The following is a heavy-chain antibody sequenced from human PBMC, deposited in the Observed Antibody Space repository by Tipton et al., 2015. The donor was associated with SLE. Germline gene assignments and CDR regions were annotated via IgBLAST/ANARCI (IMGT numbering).Heavy chain of an antibody. V-gene: IGHV4-59*01. CDR2: IYYSGST. CDR3: ARDGGAAAESYNYYMDV. J-gene: IGHJ6*03. CDR1: GGSISSNY. D-gene: IGHD6-13*01. Sequence: TLSLTCSVSGGSISSNYWIWIRQPPGKGLEWIGYIYYSGSTNYNPSLKSRVTISVDSSNSQFSLKLSSVTAADTAVYYCARDGGAAAESYNYYMDVWGIGTTVTVSS.